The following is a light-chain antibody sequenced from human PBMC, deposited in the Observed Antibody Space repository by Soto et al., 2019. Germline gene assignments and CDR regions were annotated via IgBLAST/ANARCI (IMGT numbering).Light chain of an antibody. V-gene: IGLV2-14*01. CDR1: SSDVGGYDY. Sequence: QSALTQPASVSGSPGQSITISCTGSSSDVGGYDYVSWYQQHPGKAPKLMIYEVSDRPSGVSNRFCGSKSGNTASLTISGLQAEDEADYYCCSYTSSITPYVVFGGGIKLTVL. J-gene: IGLJ2*01. CDR3: CSYTSSITPYVV. CDR2: EVS.